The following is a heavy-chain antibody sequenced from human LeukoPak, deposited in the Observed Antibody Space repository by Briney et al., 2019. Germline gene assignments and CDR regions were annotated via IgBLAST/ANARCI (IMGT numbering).Heavy chain of an antibody. J-gene: IGHJ4*02. V-gene: IGHV3-23*01. CDR1: GFTVSSNY. CDR3: VAGKPSDY. CDR2: ISGSGGST. Sequence: PGGSLRLSCAASGFTVSSNYMSWVRQAPGKGLEWVSAISGSGGSTYYADSVKGRFTISRDNSKNTLYLQMNSLRAEDTAVYYGVAGKPSDYWGQGTLVTVSS. D-gene: IGHD6-19*01.